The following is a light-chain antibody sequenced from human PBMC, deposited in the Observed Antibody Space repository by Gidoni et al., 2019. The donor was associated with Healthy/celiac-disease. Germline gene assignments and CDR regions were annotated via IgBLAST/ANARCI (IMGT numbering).Light chain of an antibody. V-gene: IGKV1-39*01. CDR3: QQSYSTPPT. J-gene: IGKJ1*01. CDR2: AAS. Sequence: DIPMTQFPSSLSASVGDRVTITFRASQSISSYLNWYQQKPGNAPKLLIYAASSLQSGVPSRFSGSGSGTEFTLTISSLQPEDFATYYCQQSYSTPPTFGQXTKVEIK. CDR1: QSISSY.